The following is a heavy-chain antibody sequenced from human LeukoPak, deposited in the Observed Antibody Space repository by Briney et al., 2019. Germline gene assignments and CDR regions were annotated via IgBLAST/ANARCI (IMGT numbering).Heavy chain of an antibody. CDR2: ISGSGGST. V-gene: IGHV3-23*01. CDR1: GFTFSSYA. D-gene: IGHD6-6*01. CDR3: ARVVSAARSLPYYYYMDV. Sequence: GGSLRLSCAVSGFTFSSYAMSWVRQAPGKGLKWVSAISGSGGSTYYAESLKGRFTISRDNAKNSLFLQMNSLRGEDTAVYYCARVVSAARSLPYYYYMDVWGKGTTVTVSS. J-gene: IGHJ6*03.